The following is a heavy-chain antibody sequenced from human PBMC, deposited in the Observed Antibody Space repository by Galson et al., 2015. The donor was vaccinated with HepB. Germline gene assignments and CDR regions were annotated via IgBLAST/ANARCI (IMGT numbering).Heavy chain of an antibody. V-gene: IGHV5-51*01. CDR1: GYSFTSYW. Sequence: QSGAEVKKPGESLKISCKGSGYSFTSYWIGWVRQMPGKGLEWMGIIYPGDSDTRYSPSFQGQVTISADKSISTAYLQWSSLKASDTAMYYCARATYSSSSGRGYYYGMDVWGQGTTVTVSS. CDR3: ARATYSSSSGRGYYYGMDV. CDR2: IYPGDSDT. J-gene: IGHJ6*02. D-gene: IGHD6-6*01.